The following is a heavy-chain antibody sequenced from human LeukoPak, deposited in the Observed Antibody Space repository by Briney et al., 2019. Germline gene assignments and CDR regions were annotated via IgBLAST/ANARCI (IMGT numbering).Heavy chain of an antibody. D-gene: IGHD6-13*01. CDR3: ARDEAYSSSWAAEYYFDY. J-gene: IGHJ4*02. Sequence: GASVKVSCKASGYTFTGYYMHWVRQAPGQGLEWMGWINPNSGGTNYAQKFQGRVTMTRDTSISTAYMELSKLRSDDTAVYYCARDEAYSSSWAAEYYFDYWGQGTLVTVSS. CDR2: INPNSGGT. CDR1: GYTFTGYY. V-gene: IGHV1-2*02.